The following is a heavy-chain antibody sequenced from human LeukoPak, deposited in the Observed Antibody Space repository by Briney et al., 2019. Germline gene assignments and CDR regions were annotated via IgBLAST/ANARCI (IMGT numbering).Heavy chain of an antibody. Sequence: GGSLRLSCAASGFTFSSYAMHWVRQAPGKGLEWVAVISYDGSNKYCADSVKGRFTISRDNSKNTLYLQMNSLRAEDTAVYYCARDGSYYYDSSGYLGYFDYWGQGTLVTVSS. D-gene: IGHD3-22*01. V-gene: IGHV3-30*01. J-gene: IGHJ4*02. CDR1: GFTFSSYA. CDR3: ARDGSYYYDSSGYLGYFDY. CDR2: ISYDGSNK.